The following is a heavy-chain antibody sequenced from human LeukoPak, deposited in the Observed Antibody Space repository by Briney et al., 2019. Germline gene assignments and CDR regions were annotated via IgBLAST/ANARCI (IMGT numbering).Heavy chain of an antibody. J-gene: IGHJ4*02. CDR1: GFTVSSNY. V-gene: IGHV3-53*01. CDR2: IYSGGST. Sequence: GGSLRLSCAASGFTVSSNYTSWVRQAPGKGLEWVSVIYSGGSTYYADSVKGRFTIPRDNSKNTLYLQMNSLRAEDTAVYYCARDFPCSGGSCYNDYWGQGTLVTVSS. D-gene: IGHD2-15*01. CDR3: ARDFPCSGGSCYNDY.